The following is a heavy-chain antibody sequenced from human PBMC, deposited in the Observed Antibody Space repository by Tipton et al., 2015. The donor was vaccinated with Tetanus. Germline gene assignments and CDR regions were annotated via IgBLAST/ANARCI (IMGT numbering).Heavy chain of an antibody. J-gene: IGHJ4*02. CDR3: ARDGSGSDFDY. CDR2: VSGGGDST. CDR1: GFTFSNYA. D-gene: IGHD6-19*01. Sequence: GSLRLSCAASGFTFSNYAMSWVRQAPGKGLEWVSAVSGGGDSTYYADSVKGRFTISRDTSQNHLFLQMNSLRAEDTARYHCARDGSGSDFDYGGQGTLVTVSS. V-gene: IGHV3-23*01.